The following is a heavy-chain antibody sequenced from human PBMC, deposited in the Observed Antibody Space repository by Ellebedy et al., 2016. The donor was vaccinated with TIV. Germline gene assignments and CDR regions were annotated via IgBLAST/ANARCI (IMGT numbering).Heavy chain of an antibody. Sequence: AASVKVSCKASGYTFTGYYMHWVRQAPGQGLEWMGWINPNSGGTNYAQKFQGRVTMTRDTSISTAYMELSRLRSDDTAVYYCAREDGSSGWYDYWGQGTLVTVSS. CDR1: GYTFTGYY. V-gene: IGHV1-2*02. CDR2: INPNSGGT. D-gene: IGHD6-19*01. CDR3: AREDGSSGWYDY. J-gene: IGHJ4*02.